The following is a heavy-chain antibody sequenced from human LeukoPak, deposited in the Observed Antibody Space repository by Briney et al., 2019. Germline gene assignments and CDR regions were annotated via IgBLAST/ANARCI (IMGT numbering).Heavy chain of an antibody. D-gene: IGHD4-17*01. Sequence: PSETLSLTCAVYGGSFSGYYWTWIRQPPGKGLEWIGEINHSGSANYNPSLKSRVTISLDTSKNQFSLKLSSVTAADTAVYYCARGQGTVTTHWGQGTLVTVSS. CDR3: ARGQGTVTTH. CDR1: GGSFSGYY. J-gene: IGHJ4*02. V-gene: IGHV4-34*01. CDR2: INHSGSA.